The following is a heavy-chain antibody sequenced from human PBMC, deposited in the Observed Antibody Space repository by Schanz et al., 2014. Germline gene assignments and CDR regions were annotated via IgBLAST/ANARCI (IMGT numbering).Heavy chain of an antibody. J-gene: IGHJ4*02. Sequence: QIQLVQSGPEVKKPGATVKVSCKASGYIFINSGISWVRQAPGQGLEWMGWISVYNGNTKYPQKLQGRVTMTTDTSTSTAYMALTVLRSDDTAVYYCARSAGRDFWSGYYTRFDYWGQGTLVTVSS. D-gene: IGHD3-3*01. CDR3: ARSAGRDFWSGYYTRFDY. V-gene: IGHV1-18*01. CDR2: ISVYNGNT. CDR1: GYIFINSG.